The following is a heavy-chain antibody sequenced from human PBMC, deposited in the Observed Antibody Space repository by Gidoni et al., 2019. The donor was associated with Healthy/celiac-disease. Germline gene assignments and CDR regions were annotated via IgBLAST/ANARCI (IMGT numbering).Heavy chain of an antibody. D-gene: IGHD1-26*01. Sequence: QAQRVQPGPEAKKPGSSVKVSCTASGGTFSSYATSWVRQAPGQGLEWMGGIIPIFGTANYAQKFQGRVTITADESTSTAYMELSSLRSEDTAVYYCARAREVGVTTFDYWGQGTLVTVSS. J-gene: IGHJ4*02. CDR2: IIPIFGTA. V-gene: IGHV1-69*01. CDR3: ARAREVGVTTFDY. CDR1: GGTFSSYA.